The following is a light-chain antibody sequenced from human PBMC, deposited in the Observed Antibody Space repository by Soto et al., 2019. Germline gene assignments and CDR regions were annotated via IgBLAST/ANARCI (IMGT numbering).Light chain of an antibody. CDR3: SSYAGSNNLNV. CDR1: SSDVGGYKY. J-gene: IGLJ2*01. CDR2: EVS. Sequence: QSVLTQPPSASGSPGQSVTISCTGTSSDVGGYKYVSWYQQHPGKAPKLMIYEVSQRPSGVPDRFSGSKSGNTASLTVSCLQAEDEADYYCSSYAGSNNLNVFGGGTKLTVL. V-gene: IGLV2-8*01.